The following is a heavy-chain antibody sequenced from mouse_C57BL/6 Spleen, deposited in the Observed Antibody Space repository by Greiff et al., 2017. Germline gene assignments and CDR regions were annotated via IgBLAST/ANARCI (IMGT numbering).Heavy chain of an antibody. CDR3: ACHCGSSAWFAY. J-gene: IGHJ3*01. CDR2: ISYDGSN. D-gene: IGHD1-1*01. V-gene: IGHV3-6*01. CDR1: GYSFTSGYY. Sequence: EVQLQQSGPGLVKPSPSLTLTCSVTGYSFTSGYYWNWIRQFPGNKLEWMGYISYDGSNNYNPSLKNRITITRDTSKNKFFLKLNSVTTEDAATYDCACHCGSSAWFAYWGQGTLVTVSA.